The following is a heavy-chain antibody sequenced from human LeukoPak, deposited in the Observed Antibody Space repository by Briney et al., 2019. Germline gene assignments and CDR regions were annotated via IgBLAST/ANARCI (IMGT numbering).Heavy chain of an antibody. CDR2: INPSGGST. Sequence: GASVKVSCKASGYTFTSYYMHLVRQAPGQGLEWMGIINPSGGSTSYAQKFQGRVTMTRDTSTSTVYMELGSLRSEDTAVYYCARGWHDWGGDCYSRLLDYWGQGTLVTVSS. CDR3: ARGWHDWGGDCYSRLLDY. V-gene: IGHV1-46*03. CDR1: GYTFTSYY. D-gene: IGHD2-21*01. J-gene: IGHJ4*02.